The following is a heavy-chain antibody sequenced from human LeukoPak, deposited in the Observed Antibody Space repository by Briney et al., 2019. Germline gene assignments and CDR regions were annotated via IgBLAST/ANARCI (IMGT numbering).Heavy chain of an antibody. CDR3: AKQRKTYYYGSGSLPEIYC. CDR2: IRYDGSNK. V-gene: IGHV3-30*02. CDR1: GFTFSSYG. J-gene: IGHJ4*02. Sequence: GGSLRLSCAASGFTFSSYGMHWVRQAPGKGPEWVAFIRYDGSNKYYADSVKGRFTISRDNSKNTLYLQMNSPRAEDTAVYYCAKQRKTYYYGSGSLPEIYCWGQGTLVTVSS. D-gene: IGHD3-10*01.